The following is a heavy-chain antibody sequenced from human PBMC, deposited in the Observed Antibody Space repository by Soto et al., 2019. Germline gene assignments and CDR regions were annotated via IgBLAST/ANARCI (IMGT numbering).Heavy chain of an antibody. CDR2: INHSGST. J-gene: IGHJ5*02. CDR1: GGSFSGYY. Sequence: PSETLSLTCAVYGGSFSGYYWSWIRQPPGKGLEWIGEINHSGSTNYNPSLKSRVTISVDTSKNQFSLKLSSVTAADTAVYYCARGLSYYYGSGRPGPWGQGTLVTVSS. D-gene: IGHD3-10*01. CDR3: ARGLSYYYGSGRPGP. V-gene: IGHV4-34*01.